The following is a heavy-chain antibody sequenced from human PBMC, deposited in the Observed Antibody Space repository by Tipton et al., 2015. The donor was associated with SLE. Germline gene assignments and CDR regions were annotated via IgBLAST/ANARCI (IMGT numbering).Heavy chain of an antibody. J-gene: IGHJ3*02. CDR1: GGSISSGGDY. CDR3: ASKDGYNSPVAFDI. Sequence: TLSLTCTVSGGSISSGGDYWSWIRQLPGKGLEWIGYIYYSGSTYYNPSLKSRVTISVDTSKNQFSLKLSSVTAADTAVYYCASKDGYNSPVAFDIWGQGTMVTVSS. D-gene: IGHD5-24*01. CDR2: IYYSGST. V-gene: IGHV4-31*03.